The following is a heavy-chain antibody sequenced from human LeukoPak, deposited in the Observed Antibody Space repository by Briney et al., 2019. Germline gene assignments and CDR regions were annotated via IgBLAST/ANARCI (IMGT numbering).Heavy chain of an antibody. CDR2: IKSDGRT. V-gene: IGHV3-74*01. CDR3: ARAPSEIGGYYPEYFRH. CDR1: GFTLSSYW. J-gene: IGHJ1*01. D-gene: IGHD3-22*01. Sequence: GGSLRLSCAAPGFTLSSYWMHWVRQAPGKGLVWVSRIKSDGRTNYADSVKGRFTISRDNAKNTVSLQMNSLRAEDTGVYYCARAPSEIGGYYPEYFRHWGQGTLVIVSS.